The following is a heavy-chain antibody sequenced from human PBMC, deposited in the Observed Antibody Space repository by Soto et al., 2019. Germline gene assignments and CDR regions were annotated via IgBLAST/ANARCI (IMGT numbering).Heavy chain of an antibody. CDR2: IYYSGST. J-gene: IGHJ6*02. V-gene: IGHV4-31*11. CDR3: AREDDILTGPRMDV. Sequence: SETLSLTCAVSGYSIIGSHWWSWVRQHPGKGLEWIGYIYYSGSTYYNPSLKSRVTISVDTSKNQFSLKLSSVTAADTAVYYCAREDDILTGPRMDVWGQGTTVTVSS. D-gene: IGHD3-9*01. CDR1: GYSIIGSHW.